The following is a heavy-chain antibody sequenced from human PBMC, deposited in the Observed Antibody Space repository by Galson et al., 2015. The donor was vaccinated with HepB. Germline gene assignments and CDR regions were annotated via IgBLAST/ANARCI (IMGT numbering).Heavy chain of an antibody. CDR2: ISRGGDTT. J-gene: IGHJ4*02. V-gene: IGHV3-64D*06. Sequence: SLRLSCAASGFTFSSYTMHWVRQAPGKGLEYVSAISRGGDTTYYADSVKGRFTISRDNSKNIMYLQMSSLRTEDTAIYYCANTCGGSCTMDYWGQGTLVTVSS. CDR3: ANTCGGSCTMDY. D-gene: IGHD2-15*01. CDR1: GFTFSSYT.